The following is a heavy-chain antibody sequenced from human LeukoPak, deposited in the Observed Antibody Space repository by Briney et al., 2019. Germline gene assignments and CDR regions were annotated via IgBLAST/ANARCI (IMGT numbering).Heavy chain of an antibody. CDR2: ISYSGGT. CDR1: GGSISNYY. CDR3: ARRVIMSAAGVPDTWLDP. D-gene: IGHD2-8*01. Sequence: SETLSLTCTLSGGSISNYYWNWIRQRPGKGLEWVGHISYSGGTKYTPSLQSRLTILTDTSKKQFSLNLSSVTAADTAIYYCARRVIMSAAGVPDTWLDPWGQGILVTVSS. V-gene: IGHV4-59*08. J-gene: IGHJ5*02.